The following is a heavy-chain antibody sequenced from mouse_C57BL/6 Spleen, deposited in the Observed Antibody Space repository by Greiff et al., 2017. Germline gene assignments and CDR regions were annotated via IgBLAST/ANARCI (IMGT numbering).Heavy chain of an antibody. V-gene: IGHV1-55*01. CDR3: ARRGRGYAMDY. CDR1: GYTFTSYW. Sequence: QVQLQQPGAELVKPGASVKMSCKASGYTFTSYWITWVKQRPGQGLEWIGDIYPGSGSTNYNEKFKSKATLTVDKSSSTAYMQLSSLTSEDSAVYYCARRGRGYAMDYWGQGTSVTVSS. D-gene: IGHD3-3*01. J-gene: IGHJ4*01. CDR2: IYPGSGST.